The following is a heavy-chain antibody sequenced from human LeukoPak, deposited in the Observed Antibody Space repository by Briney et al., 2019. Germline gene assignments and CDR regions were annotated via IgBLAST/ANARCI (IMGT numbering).Heavy chain of an antibody. Sequence: SETLSLTCTVSGGSISSSSYYWGWIRQPPGKGLEWIGSIYYSGSTYYNPSLKSRVTISVDTSKNQFSLKVNPVTAADTAVYYCARLIAARDFDYWGQGTLVTVSS. V-gene: IGHV4-39*07. J-gene: IGHJ4*02. D-gene: IGHD6-6*01. CDR2: IYYSGST. CDR1: GGSISSSSYY. CDR3: ARLIAARDFDY.